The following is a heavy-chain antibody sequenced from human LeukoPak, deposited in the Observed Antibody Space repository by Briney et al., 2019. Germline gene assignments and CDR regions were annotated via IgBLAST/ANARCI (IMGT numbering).Heavy chain of an antibody. Sequence: PSQTLSLTCTVSGGSISSGDYYWSWIRQPPGKGLEWIGYIYYSGSTYYNPSLKSRVTISVDTSKNQFSLKLSSVTAADTAVYYCARERYYDSSGYYYTYYFDYWGQGTLVTVSS. V-gene: IGHV4-30-4*08. CDR2: IYYSGST. CDR1: GGSISSGDYY. CDR3: ARERYYDSSGYYYTYYFDY. D-gene: IGHD3-22*01. J-gene: IGHJ4*02.